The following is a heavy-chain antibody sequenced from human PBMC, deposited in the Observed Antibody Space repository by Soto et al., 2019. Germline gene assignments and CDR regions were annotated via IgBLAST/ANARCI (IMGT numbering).Heavy chain of an antibody. CDR2: IYHNGGT. D-gene: IGHD1-1*01. J-gene: IGHJ4*02. V-gene: IGHV4-61*01. Sequence: QVQLQESGPGLVKASESLSLTCTVSGGSVSSGSYYWSWIRQPPGKGLEWIGYIYHNGGTNYNPSLKNRVTISVDTSKNQFSLKLSSVTAADTAVYYCARERTGDPTFFDYWGQGTLVTVSS. CDR3: ARERTGDPTFFDY. CDR1: GGSVSSGSYY.